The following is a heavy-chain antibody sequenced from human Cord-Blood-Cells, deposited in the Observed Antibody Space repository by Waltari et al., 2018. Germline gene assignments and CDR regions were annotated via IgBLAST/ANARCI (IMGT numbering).Heavy chain of an antibody. CDR3: ARVLGAAAAGTHDAFDI. Sequence: QVQLQESGPGLVKPSETLSLTCTVSGYSITSGSYWGCIRQPPRKGLEWIGSIYHSGSTYYNPSLKSRVTISVDTSKNQFSLKLSSVTAADTAVYYCARVLGAAAAGTHDAFDIWGQGTMVTVSS. J-gene: IGHJ3*02. CDR2: IYHSGST. V-gene: IGHV4-38-2*02. D-gene: IGHD6-13*01. CDR1: GYSITSGSY.